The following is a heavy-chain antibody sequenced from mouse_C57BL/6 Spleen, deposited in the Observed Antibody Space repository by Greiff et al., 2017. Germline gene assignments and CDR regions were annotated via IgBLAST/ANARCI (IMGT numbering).Heavy chain of an antibody. J-gene: IGHJ3*01. Sequence: DVKLVESGGGLVKPGGSLTLSCAASGFTFSDYGMHWVRQAPEKGLEWVAYISSGSSTIYYADTVKGRFTISRDNAKNTLFLQMTSLRSEDTAMYYCARGEFAYWGQGTLVTVSA. CDR1: GFTFSDYG. V-gene: IGHV5-17*01. CDR3: ARGEFAY. CDR2: ISSGSSTI.